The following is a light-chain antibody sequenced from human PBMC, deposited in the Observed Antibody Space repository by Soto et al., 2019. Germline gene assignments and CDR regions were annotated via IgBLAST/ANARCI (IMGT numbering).Light chain of an antibody. J-gene: IGKJ2*01. Sequence: EIVLTQSPGTLSLSPGERATLSCRASQSVSSSYLAWYQQKPGQAPRLLIYGASSRATGIPDRFSGSGSGTGFTLTISRLEPEDLAVYYCLQYGSSPPYTFGQGTKLEIK. CDR1: QSVSSSY. CDR3: LQYGSSPPYT. V-gene: IGKV3-20*01. CDR2: GAS.